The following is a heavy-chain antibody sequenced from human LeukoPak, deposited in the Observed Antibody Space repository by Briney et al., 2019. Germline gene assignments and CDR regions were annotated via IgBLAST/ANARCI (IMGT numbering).Heavy chain of an antibody. CDR3: ARHVSTSLKTNYYGMDV. Sequence: GGSLRLSCAASGFTFSSYAMSWVRQAPGKGLEWVSAISGSGGSTYYADSVKGRFTISRDNSKNTLYLQMNSLRAEDTAVYYCARHVSTSLKTNYYGMDVWGQGTTVTVSS. CDR2: ISGSGGST. CDR1: GFTFSSYA. V-gene: IGHV3-23*01. J-gene: IGHJ6*02. D-gene: IGHD2-2*01.